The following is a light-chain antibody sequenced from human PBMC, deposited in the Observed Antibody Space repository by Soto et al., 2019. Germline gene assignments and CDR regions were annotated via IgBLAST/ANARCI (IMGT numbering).Light chain of an antibody. J-gene: IGKJ1*01. CDR2: KVS. V-gene: IGKV2-30*01. CDR3: MQGSHWPPWT. CDR1: QSLVSSDGNTY. Sequence: EVVLTQSPLSLPVTLGQPASISCRSSQSLVSSDGNTYLTWFQQRPGQSPRRLIYKVSNRDSGVPDRLSGSGSGTDFTLRITRVEAEDVGVYYCMQGSHWPPWTFGQGTKVEIK.